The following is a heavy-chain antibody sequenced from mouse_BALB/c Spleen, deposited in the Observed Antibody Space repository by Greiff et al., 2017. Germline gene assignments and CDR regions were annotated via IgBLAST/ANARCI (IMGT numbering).Heavy chain of an antibody. J-gene: IGHJ1*01. D-gene: IGHD2-2*01. CDR2: IYPGNSDT. CDR3: TRSGGYNLYFDD. Sequence: VQLQQSGTVLARPGASVTLSCTASGYTFTSYWMHWVNQRPGQGLEWIGAIYPGNSDTSYNQKFKGQAKLTAVTSTSTAYVELSSLTNEDSAVYYCTRSGGYNLYFDDWGAGTTVTVSA. CDR1: GYTFTSYW. V-gene: IGHV1-5*01.